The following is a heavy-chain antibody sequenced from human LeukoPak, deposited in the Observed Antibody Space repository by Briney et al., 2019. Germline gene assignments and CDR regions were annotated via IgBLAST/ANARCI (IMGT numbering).Heavy chain of an antibody. D-gene: IGHD2-2*01. Sequence: GGSLRLSCAASGFTFSSYAMSWVRQAPGKGLEWVSAISGSGGSTYYADSVKGRFTISRDNSKNTLYLQMNSLRAEDTAVYYCAKGPLRLAVPAAMSDYYFDYWGQGTLVTVSS. J-gene: IGHJ4*02. CDR3: AKGPLRLAVPAAMSDYYFDY. V-gene: IGHV3-23*01. CDR2: ISGSGGST. CDR1: GFTFSSYA.